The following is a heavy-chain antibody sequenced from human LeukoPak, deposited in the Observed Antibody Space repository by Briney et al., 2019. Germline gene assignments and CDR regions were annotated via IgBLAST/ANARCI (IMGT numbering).Heavy chain of an antibody. Sequence: PSETLSLTCTVSGYSISSGYYWGWIRQPPGKGLEWIGSIYYSGSTYYNPSLKSRVTISVDTSKNQFSLKLSSVTAADTAVYYCASGGNEVPFMDVWGKGTTVTISS. J-gene: IGHJ6*03. CDR3: ASGGNEVPFMDV. CDR2: IYYSGST. CDR1: GYSISSGYY. D-gene: IGHD3-3*01. V-gene: IGHV4-38-2*02.